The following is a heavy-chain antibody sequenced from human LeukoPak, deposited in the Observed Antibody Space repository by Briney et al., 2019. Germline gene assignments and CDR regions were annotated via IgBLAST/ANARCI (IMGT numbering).Heavy chain of an antibody. CDR2: VHLDGRT. D-gene: IGHD6-25*01. Sequence: PWETLSLTCGVSGGSVSSTNWWTWIRQPPGKGLEWIGEVHLDGRTNFNPSLKSRLTMSVDLSENHVSLKLTSVTAADTAVYYCAREGGFYRPLDYSGQGTLVTVSS. V-gene: IGHV4-4*02. CDR3: AREGGFYRPLDY. J-gene: IGHJ4*02. CDR1: GGSVSSTNW.